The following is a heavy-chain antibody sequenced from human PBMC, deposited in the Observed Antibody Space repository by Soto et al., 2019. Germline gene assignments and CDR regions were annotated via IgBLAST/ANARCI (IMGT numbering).Heavy chain of an antibody. CDR3: ASAASRDIVVVPAYYYYYMDV. V-gene: IGHV4-31*03. CDR1: GVSISSGGYY. CDR2: IYYSGST. D-gene: IGHD2-2*01. J-gene: IGHJ6*03. Sequence: SETLSLTCTVSGVSISSGGYYWSWIRQHPGKGLEWIGYIYYSGSTYYNPSLKSRVTISVDTSKNQFSLKLSSVTAADTAVYYCASAASRDIVVVPAYYYYYMDVWGKGTTVTV.